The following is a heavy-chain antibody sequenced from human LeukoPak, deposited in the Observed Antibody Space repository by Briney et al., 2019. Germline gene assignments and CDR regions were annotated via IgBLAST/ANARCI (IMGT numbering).Heavy chain of an antibody. J-gene: IGHJ4*02. CDR2: ISYDGSNK. V-gene: IGHV3-30*18. Sequence: GRSLRLSCAASGFTFNSYGMHWVRQAPGKGLEWVAVISYDGSNKYYADSVKGRFTISRDNSKNTLYLQMNSLRAEDTAVYYCAKDRAGEAATDYWGQGTLVTVSS. D-gene: IGHD6-25*01. CDR3: AKDRAGEAATDY. CDR1: GFTFNSYG.